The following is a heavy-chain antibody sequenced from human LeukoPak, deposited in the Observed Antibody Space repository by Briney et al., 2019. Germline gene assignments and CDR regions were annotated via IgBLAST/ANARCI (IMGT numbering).Heavy chain of an antibody. CDR2: ISGSGGST. Sequence: PGGSLLLSCAASGFTFSSYSMNGVRQAPGEGVEGVSAISGSGGSTYYADSVKGRFTISRDNSKNTLYLQMNSLRAEDTAVYYCARPWPSGSSSIFDYWGQGTLVTVSS. J-gene: IGHJ4*02. V-gene: IGHV3-23*01. CDR1: GFTFSSYS. D-gene: IGHD3-10*01. CDR3: ARPWPSGSSSIFDY.